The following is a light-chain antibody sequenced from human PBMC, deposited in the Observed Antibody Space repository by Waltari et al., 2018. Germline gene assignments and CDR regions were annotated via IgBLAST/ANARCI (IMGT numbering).Light chain of an antibody. CDR1: SSNIGSNT. CDR3: AAWDDSLNGLV. J-gene: IGLJ3*02. V-gene: IGLV1-44*01. Sequence: QSVLTQPPSASGTPGQRVTISCSGSSSNIGSNTVNWYQQLPGTAPKLLIYSNNRRPAGVPGRFSGAKSGTSASRAISGLQSEDEADYYCAAWDDSLNGLVFGGGTKLTVL. CDR2: SNN.